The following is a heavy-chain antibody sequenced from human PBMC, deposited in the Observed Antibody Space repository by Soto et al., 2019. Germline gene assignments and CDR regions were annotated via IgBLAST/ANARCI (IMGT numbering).Heavy chain of an antibody. CDR3: ARKFSGWAFDI. J-gene: IGHJ3*02. CDR1: VFPFSDYY. V-gene: IGHV3-11*01. D-gene: IGHD6-19*01. CDR2: FSSSGSSI. Sequence: PGGSLRLSCAASVFPFSDYYMSWIRQAPGKGLEWVSYFSSSGSSIQYADSVKGRFTISRDTAKNSLYLQMNNLRAEDTAVYFCARKFSGWAFDIWGQGTMVTVSS.